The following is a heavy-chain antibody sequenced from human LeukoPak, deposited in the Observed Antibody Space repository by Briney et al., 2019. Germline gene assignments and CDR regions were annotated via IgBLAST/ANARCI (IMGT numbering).Heavy chain of an antibody. D-gene: IGHD1-26*01. CDR1: RFTFSTYG. Sequence: GGSVRLYCAASRFTFSTYGMHWVRQAPGKGLEWVAVISYDGSNKYYADSVKGRFTISRDNSKNTLYLQMNSLRVEDTAVYYCAKGGPPTGASPRPWDFNYWGQGTLVTVSS. V-gene: IGHV3-30*18. CDR2: ISYDGSNK. J-gene: IGHJ4*02. CDR3: AKGGPPTGASPRPWDFNY.